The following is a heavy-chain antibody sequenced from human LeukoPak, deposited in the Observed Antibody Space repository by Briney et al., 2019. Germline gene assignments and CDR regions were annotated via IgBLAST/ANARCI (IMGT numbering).Heavy chain of an antibody. CDR3: ARGSGYDEEAFDY. V-gene: IGHV1-46*01. CDR1: GYTFTSNY. Sequence: ASVKVSCKAFGYTFTSNYMHWVRQAPGQGPEWMGVISPSGGSTTYAQKFQGRVTLTRDMSTSTDYLELSSLRSEDTAVYYCARGSGYDEEAFDYWGQGTLVTVSS. D-gene: IGHD5-12*01. CDR2: ISPSGGST. J-gene: IGHJ4*02.